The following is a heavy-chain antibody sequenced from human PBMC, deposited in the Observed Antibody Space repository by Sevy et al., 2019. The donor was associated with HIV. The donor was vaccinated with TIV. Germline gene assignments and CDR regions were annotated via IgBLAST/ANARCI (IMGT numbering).Heavy chain of an antibody. CDR3: ARILSGGGINYHIDS. J-gene: IGHJ4*02. V-gene: IGHV2-70*01. Sequence: SGPTLVNPTQTLRLTCTFSGFSLTTPGVCVSWIRQPPGKALEWLGLIDWDGDKYYGTSLETRLTISKDTSKNQVVLRMTNMDPVDTGTYYCARILSGGGINYHIDSWGPGTLVTVSS. CDR2: IDWDGDK. D-gene: IGHD2-15*01. CDR1: GFSLTTPGVC.